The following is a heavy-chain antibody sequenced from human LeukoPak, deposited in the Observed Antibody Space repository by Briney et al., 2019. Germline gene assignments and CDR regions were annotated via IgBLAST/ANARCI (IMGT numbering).Heavy chain of an antibody. CDR3: AREWGLESSGYYYAY. D-gene: IGHD3-22*01. Sequence: GASVKVSCKASGGTFSRFTISWVRQAPGQGFEWMGGITPMFGTANFAQKFQGRVSITADESTSTAFMELSSPRSDDTAVYYCAREWGLESSGYYYAYWGQGTLVTVSS. CDR1: GGTFSRFT. V-gene: IGHV1-69*13. CDR2: ITPMFGTA. J-gene: IGHJ4*02.